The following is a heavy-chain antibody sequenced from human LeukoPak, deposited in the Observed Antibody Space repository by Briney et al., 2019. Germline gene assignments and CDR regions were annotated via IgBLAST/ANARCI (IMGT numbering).Heavy chain of an antibody. CDR1: GGSISSGGHY. J-gene: IGHJ4*02. Sequence: SETLSLTCIVSGGSISSGGHYWGWIRQPPGKGLEWIGSIYYSGSTYYNPSLNSRVTMFIDMSKDHFSLKMSSVTATDTAVYYCARLVCGGGSCPAEFDYWGQGTLVTVSS. V-gene: IGHV4-39*02. CDR2: IYYSGST. CDR3: ARLVCGGGSCPAEFDY. D-gene: IGHD2-15*01.